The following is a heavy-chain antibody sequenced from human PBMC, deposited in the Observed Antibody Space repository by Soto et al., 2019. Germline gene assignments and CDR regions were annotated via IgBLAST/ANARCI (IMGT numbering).Heavy chain of an antibody. CDR3: AIRTRYDDY. CDR2: IIPLFRTA. V-gene: IGHV1-69*12. Sequence: QVHLVQSGAEVKKPGSSVKVSCKTSGGSFSNFDISWVRQAPGQGLEWIGGIIPLFRTANYAQKFQGRVTIIADESTNTVYMELSSLISADTAFYYCAIRTRYDDYWGQGTLVTVSS. J-gene: IGHJ4*02. CDR1: GGSFSNFD. D-gene: IGHD3-16*01.